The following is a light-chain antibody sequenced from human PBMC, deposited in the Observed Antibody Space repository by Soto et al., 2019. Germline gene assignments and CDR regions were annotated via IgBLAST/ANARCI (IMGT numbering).Light chain of an antibody. CDR1: QSLLHSNGYNY. CDR2: LGS. V-gene: IGKV2-28*01. J-gene: IGKJ5*01. Sequence: DIVMTQSPFSLPVTPGEPASISCRSSQSLLHSNGYNYLNWYLQKPGQSPQLLIYLGSNRASGVPEKFSGSGSGTDFTLKISRVEAEDVGVYYCMQSLQTLLFTFGQGTRLEIK. CDR3: MQSLQTLLFT.